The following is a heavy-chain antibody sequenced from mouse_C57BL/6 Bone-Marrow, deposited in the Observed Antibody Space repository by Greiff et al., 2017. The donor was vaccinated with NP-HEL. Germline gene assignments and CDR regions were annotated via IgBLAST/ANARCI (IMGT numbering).Heavy chain of an antibody. Sequence: VQLQQSGAELVRPGASVKLSCTASGFNIKDDYMHWVKQRPEQGLEWIGWIDPENGDTEYASKFQGKATITADTSSNTAYLQLSSLTSEDTAVYYCTRWGYGNYGDFDVWGTGTTVTVSS. CDR1: GFNIKDDY. CDR3: TRWGYGNYGDFDV. V-gene: IGHV14-4*01. CDR2: IDPENGDT. J-gene: IGHJ1*03. D-gene: IGHD2-10*02.